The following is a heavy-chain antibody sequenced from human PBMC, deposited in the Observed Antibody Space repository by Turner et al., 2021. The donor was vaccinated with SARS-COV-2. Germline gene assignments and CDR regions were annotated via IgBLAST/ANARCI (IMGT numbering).Heavy chain of an antibody. CDR1: GYTFSSFE. D-gene: IGHD6-19*01. Sequence: VQPVESGGGLVQPGGSLSPSCSATGYTFSSFEMTWVRQAPGKGLEWVSYISSSGSTTYYAEYVKGRFTISRDNAKNSVYLQMSSLRAEDTAVYYCAAPGYSSGWYSVAVDWGQGTLVTVSS. CDR3: AAPGYSSGWYSVAVD. J-gene: IGHJ4*02. CDR2: ISSSGSTT. V-gene: IGHV3-48*03.